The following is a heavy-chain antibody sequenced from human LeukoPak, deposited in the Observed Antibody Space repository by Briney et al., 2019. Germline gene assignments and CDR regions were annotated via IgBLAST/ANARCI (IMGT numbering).Heavy chain of an antibody. J-gene: IGHJ3*02. Sequence: PSQTLSLTCTVSGGSISSGSYYWSWIRQPAGKGLEWIGRICTSGSTNYNPSLKSRVTISVDTSKNQFSLKLSSVTAADTAVYYCALSSRTPRGAFDIWGQGTMVTVSS. CDR2: ICTSGST. CDR1: GGSISSGSYY. D-gene: IGHD6-19*01. CDR3: ALSSRTPRGAFDI. V-gene: IGHV4-61*02.